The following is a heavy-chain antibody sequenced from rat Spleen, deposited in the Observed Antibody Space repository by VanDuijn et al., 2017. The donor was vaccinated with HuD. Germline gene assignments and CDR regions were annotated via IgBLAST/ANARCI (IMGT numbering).Heavy chain of an antibody. CDR2: ITNTGGST. CDR1: GFTFSDYY. V-gene: IGHV5-20*01. J-gene: IGHJ3*01. D-gene: IGHD2-7*01. Sequence: EVQLVESGGGLVQPGRSLKVSCAASGFTFSDYYMAWVRQAPGKGLEWVASITNTGGSTYYPDSVKGRFTISRDIAKSTLFLQMNSLKSEDTATYYCATAGSRISRFAYWGQGTLVTVSS. CDR3: ATAGSRISRFAY.